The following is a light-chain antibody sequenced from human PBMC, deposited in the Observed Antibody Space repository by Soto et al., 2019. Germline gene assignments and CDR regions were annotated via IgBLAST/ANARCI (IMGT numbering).Light chain of an antibody. CDR1: SCDVGSYNL. CDR3: CSYAGSSTWV. V-gene: IGLV2-23*01. J-gene: IGLJ3*02. CDR2: EGS. Sequence: QSVLTQPASVSGSPGQSITISCTGTSCDVGSYNLVSWYQQHPGKAPKLMIYEGSKRPSGVSNRFSGSKSDNTASLTISGLQAEDEADYYCCSYAGSSTWVFGGGTKLTVL.